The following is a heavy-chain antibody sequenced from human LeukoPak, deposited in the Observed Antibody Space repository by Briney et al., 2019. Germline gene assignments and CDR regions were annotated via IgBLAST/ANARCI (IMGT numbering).Heavy chain of an antibody. J-gene: IGHJ3*02. Sequence: GGSLRLSCAASGFTFSSYEMHWVRQAPGKGLEWVSYISSSGSTIYYADSVKGRFTISRDNAKNTLYLQMNSLRAEDTAVYYCAKDLSSWGPSSDPFDIWGQGTMVTVSS. D-gene: IGHD3-16*01. V-gene: IGHV3-48*03. CDR3: AKDLSSWGPSSDPFDI. CDR2: ISSSGSTI. CDR1: GFTFSSYE.